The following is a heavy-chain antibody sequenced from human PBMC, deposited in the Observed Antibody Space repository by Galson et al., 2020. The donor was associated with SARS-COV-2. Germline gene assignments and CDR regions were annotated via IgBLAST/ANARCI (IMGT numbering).Heavy chain of an antibody. CDR2: IYPGDSDT. J-gene: IGHJ4*02. V-gene: IGHV5-51*01. CDR3: ARHNGSSSGWDLDYFDY. D-gene: IGHD6-6*01. Sequence: HGESLKISCEGSGYSFTSYWIRWVRQTPGKGLEWMGLIYPGDSDTTYSPSFQGQVTISADKSINTAYLQWSRLKASDTAMYYCARHNGSSSGWDLDYFDYWGQGTLVTVSS. CDR1: GYSFTSYW.